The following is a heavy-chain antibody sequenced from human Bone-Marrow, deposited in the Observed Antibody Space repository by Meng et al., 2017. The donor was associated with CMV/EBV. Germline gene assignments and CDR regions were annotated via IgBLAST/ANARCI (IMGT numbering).Heavy chain of an antibody. V-gene: IGHV4-34*01. Sequence: GSLRLSCAVYGGSFSGYYWSWIRQPPGKGLEWIGEINHSGSTNYNPSLKSRVTISVDTSKNQFSLKLSSVTAADTAVYYCARVRVPAATRYWFDPWGQGTLVTVYS. CDR2: INHSGST. D-gene: IGHD2-2*01. J-gene: IGHJ5*02. CDR1: GGSFSGYY. CDR3: ARVRVPAATRYWFDP.